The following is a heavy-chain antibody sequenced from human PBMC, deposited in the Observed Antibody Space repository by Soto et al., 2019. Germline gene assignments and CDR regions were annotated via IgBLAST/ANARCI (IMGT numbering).Heavy chain of an antibody. V-gene: IGHV3-7*01. J-gene: IGHJ4*02. CDR3: VRDGSTGWHVDS. CDR2: TWQDGGQS. D-gene: IGHD6-19*01. Sequence: EVQLVESGGGLVQPGGSLRLSCAASGFTLSSYWMSWVRQAPGKGLEWVANTWQDGGQSYLVDAVQGRFTISRNNAKNPVYLQMTSLGAEATAVYYGVRDGSTGWHVDSWGQGTLVNVSS. CDR1: GFTLSSYW.